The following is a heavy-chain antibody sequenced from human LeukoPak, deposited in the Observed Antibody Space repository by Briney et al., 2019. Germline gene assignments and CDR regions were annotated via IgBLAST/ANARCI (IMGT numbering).Heavy chain of an antibody. CDR1: GVTFSSYS. V-gene: IGHV3-21*01. D-gene: IGHD3-3*01. Sequence: PGGSLRLSCAASGVTFSSYSMNWVRQAPGKGLEWVSSISSSSSYIYYADSVKGRFTISRDNAKNSLYLQMNSLRAEDTAVYYCARESYYDFWSPDYWGQGTLVTVSS. CDR2: ISSSSSYI. CDR3: ARESYYDFWSPDY. J-gene: IGHJ4*02.